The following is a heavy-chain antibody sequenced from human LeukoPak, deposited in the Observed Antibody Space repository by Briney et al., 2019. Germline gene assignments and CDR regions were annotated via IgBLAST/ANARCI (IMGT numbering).Heavy chain of an antibody. Sequence: ASVKVSCKASGYSFSNYGISWVRQAPGQGLEWMGWISAYNGNTNYAQKFQDRVTLTTDASTSTAYMELRSLRPDDTAVYYCARGGEPYSYQSQDYWGQGTLVTVSS. J-gene: IGHJ4*02. CDR3: ARGGEPYSYQSQDY. CDR1: GYSFSNYG. D-gene: IGHD3-10*01. CDR2: ISAYNGNT. V-gene: IGHV1-18*01.